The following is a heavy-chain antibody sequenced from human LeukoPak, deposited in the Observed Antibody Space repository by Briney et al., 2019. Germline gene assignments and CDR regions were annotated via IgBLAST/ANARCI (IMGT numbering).Heavy chain of an antibody. CDR1: GYTFTSYG. V-gene: IGHV1-18*04. CDR2: ISAYNGNT. D-gene: IGHD2-2*01. J-gene: IGHJ4*02. CDR3: ASLYCRSTSCYAGVFDY. Sequence: GASVKVSCKASGYTFTSYGISWVRQAPGQGLEWVGWISAYNGNTNYAQKLQGRVTMTTDTSTSTAYMELRSRRSDDTAVYYCASLYCRSTSCYAGVFDYWGQGTLVTVSS.